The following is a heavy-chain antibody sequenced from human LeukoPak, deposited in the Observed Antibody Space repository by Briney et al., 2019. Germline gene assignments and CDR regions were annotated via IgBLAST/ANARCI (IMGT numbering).Heavy chain of an antibody. D-gene: IGHD1-26*01. CDR2: ISAYNGNT. CDR1: GYTFTSYG. J-gene: IGHJ6*02. V-gene: IGHV1-18*01. Sequence: ASVKVSCKASGYTFTSYGISWVRQAPGQGLEWMGWISAYNGNTNYAQKLQGRVTITTDTSTSTAYMELRSLRSDDTAVYYCARLSPPDGWEYYYGMDVWGQGTTVTVSS. CDR3: ARLSPPDGWEYYYGMDV.